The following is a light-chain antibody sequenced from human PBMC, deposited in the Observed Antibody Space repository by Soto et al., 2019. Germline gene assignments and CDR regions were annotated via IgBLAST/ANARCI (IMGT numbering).Light chain of an antibody. V-gene: IGLV4-69*01. J-gene: IGLJ2*01. Sequence: QPVLTQSPSASASLGGSVKLTCSLSSGLSDYTIAWHQQQPEKGPRFLMRVNSDGSHIKGDEIPDRFSGSSSGTERYLTISSLQSEDEGDYYCQTWGTGARIFGGGTKVTVL. CDR1: SGLSDYT. CDR2: VNSDGSH. CDR3: QTWGTGARI.